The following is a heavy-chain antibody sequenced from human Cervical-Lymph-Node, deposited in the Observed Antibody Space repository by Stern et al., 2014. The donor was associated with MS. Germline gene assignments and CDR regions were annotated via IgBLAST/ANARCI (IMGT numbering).Heavy chain of an antibody. D-gene: IGHD1-14*01. CDR3: ARERAYNRSPFDY. CDR1: GFTFSTYG. Sequence: VKLVESGGGVVQAGGALRLSCAASGFTFSTYGMHWVRKATGNGLERVAVLWLEGSIKYHGDSVKGCFTIARDNSKNTLSLEMNSLRVEDTAVYYCARERAYNRSPFDYCGQGTPVTVSS. J-gene: IGHJ4*02. CDR2: LWLEGSIK. V-gene: IGHV3-33*01.